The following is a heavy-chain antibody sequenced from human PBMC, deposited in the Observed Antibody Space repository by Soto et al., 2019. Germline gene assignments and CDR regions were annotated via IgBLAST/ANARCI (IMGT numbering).Heavy chain of an antibody. CDR1: GYDFTTYG. J-gene: IGHJ4*02. CDR2: ISAHNGNT. V-gene: IGHV1-18*01. D-gene: IGHD1-1*01. Sequence: QVHLVQSGAEVKKSGASVKVSCKGSGYDFTTYGITWVRQAPGQGLEWMAWISAHNGNTAYAQKLQGRVTVTRDTSTSTAYMELRGRRSDDTAVYYCARGRYGDYWGQGALVTVSS. CDR3: ARGRYGDY.